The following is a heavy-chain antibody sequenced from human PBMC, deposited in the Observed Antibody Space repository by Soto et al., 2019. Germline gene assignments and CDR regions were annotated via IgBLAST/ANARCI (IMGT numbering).Heavy chain of an antibody. CDR2: TRNKANSYTT. D-gene: IGHD2-15*01. J-gene: IGHJ4*02. V-gene: IGHV3-72*01. CDR3: DRGYGGNGY. CDR1: GFTFSDHY. Sequence: EVQLVESGGGLVQPGGSLRLSCAASGFTFSDHYMDWVRQAPGKGLEWVGRTRNKANSYTTENAASVTGRFTISRDDSKNSLYLQMDGMRAEDTAVYYCDRGYGGNGYWGQGTLVTVSS.